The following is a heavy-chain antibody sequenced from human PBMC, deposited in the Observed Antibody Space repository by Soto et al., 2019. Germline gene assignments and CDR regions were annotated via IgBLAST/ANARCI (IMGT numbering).Heavy chain of an antibody. Sequence: PVGTLRRSCAASVFTFRSYIMNWVRQAPGKGLEWVSYISRSNSTIYYADSVKGRFTISIDNAKNSLYLQMNSLRVVNTAVYYGARDQDPRDFDCSYMDVWGKGTTVTVSS. D-gene: IGHD3-9*01. CDR1: VFTFRSYI. CDR2: ISRSNSTI. V-gene: IGHV3-48*01. CDR3: ARDQDPRDFDCSYMDV. J-gene: IGHJ6*03.